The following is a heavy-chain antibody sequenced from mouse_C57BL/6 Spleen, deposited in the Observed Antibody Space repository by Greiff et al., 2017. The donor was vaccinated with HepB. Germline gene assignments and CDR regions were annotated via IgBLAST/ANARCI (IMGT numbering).Heavy chain of an antibody. CDR2: IDPSDSET. V-gene: IGHV1-52*01. CDR3: ARTYGRSYWFAY. J-gene: IGHJ3*01. Sequence: QVQLQQPGAELVRPGSSVKLSCKASGYTFTSYWMHWVKQRPIQGLEWIGNIDPSDSETHYNQKFKDKATLTVDKSSSTAYMQLSSLTSEDSAVYYCARTYGRSYWFAYWGQGTLVTVSA. CDR1: GYTFTSYW. D-gene: IGHD1-1*01.